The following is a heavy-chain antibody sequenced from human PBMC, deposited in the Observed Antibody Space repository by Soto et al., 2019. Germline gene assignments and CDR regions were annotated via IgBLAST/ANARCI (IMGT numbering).Heavy chain of an antibody. CDR1: GDTLSYSA. CDR3: ATYFTAVAYFEN. D-gene: IGHD5-18*01. Sequence: QVQLVQSGAEVRKPGSSVRISCTASGDTLSYSAIGWLRQAPGQGLEWMGGITPSFGSPDYARKFQGRVTIAADHMRLNNLRSDDTAMYFCATYFTAVAYFENWGQGTLVTVSS. V-gene: IGHV1-69*01. CDR2: ITPSFGSP. J-gene: IGHJ4*02.